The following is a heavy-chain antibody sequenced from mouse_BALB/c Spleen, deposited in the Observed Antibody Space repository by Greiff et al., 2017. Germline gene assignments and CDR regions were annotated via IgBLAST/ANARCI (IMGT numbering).Heavy chain of an antibody. V-gene: IGHV5-12-1*01. D-gene: IGHD1-2*01. Sequence: DVMLVESGGGLVKPGGSLKLSCAASGFAFSSYDMSWVRQTPEKRLEWVAYISSGGGSTYYPDTVKGRFTISRDNAKNTLYLQMSSLKSEDTAMYYCARQRDYYGYLYYFDYWGQGTTLTVSS. CDR3: ARQRDYYGYLYYFDY. CDR2: ISSGGGST. CDR1: GFAFSSYD. J-gene: IGHJ2*01.